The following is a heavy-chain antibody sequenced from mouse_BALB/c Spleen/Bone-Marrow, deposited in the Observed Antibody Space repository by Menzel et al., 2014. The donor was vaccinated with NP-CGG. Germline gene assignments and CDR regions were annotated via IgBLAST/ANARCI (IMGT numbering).Heavy chain of an antibody. CDR2: ISRGGST. D-gene: IGHD3-1*01. J-gene: IGHJ2*01. CDR1: GFIFSRYA. V-gene: IGHV5-6-5*01. CDR3: ERGDIPRYCFDY. Sequence: EVMLVESGGGLVKPGGSLKLSCAASGFIFSRYAMSWVRQTPEKKLEWVASISRGGSTSFPDSLKGRFTISRDNARKILYLQMSSLRSEDTAMSYCERGDIPRYCFDYWGQGTTLTVSS.